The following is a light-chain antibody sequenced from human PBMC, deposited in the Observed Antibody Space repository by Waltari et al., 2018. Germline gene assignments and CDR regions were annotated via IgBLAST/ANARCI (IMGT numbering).Light chain of an antibody. CDR3: PKYDFLPAT. Sequence: EIVLTQSPGTLSLSPGERATLACRASQGVGKYLAGYQQRPGQAPRLLLYHTSIRATGIPDRFSGSGYGTDFSLTISRLEPEDFAVYYCPKYDFLPATFGQGTTVEIK. V-gene: IGKV3-20*01. CDR1: QGVGKY. J-gene: IGKJ1*01. CDR2: HTS.